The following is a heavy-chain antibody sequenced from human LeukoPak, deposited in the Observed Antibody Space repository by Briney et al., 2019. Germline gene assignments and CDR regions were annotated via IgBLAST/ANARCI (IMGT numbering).Heavy chain of an antibody. V-gene: IGHV3-21*01. J-gene: IGHJ5*02. D-gene: IGHD6-19*01. CDR1: GFTFSSYS. CDR2: ISSSSSYI. Sequence: GGSLRLSCAASGFTFSSYSMNWVRQAPGKGLEWVSSISSSSSYIYYADSVKSRFTISRDNAKNSLYLQMNSLRAEDTAVYYCARDYSSESWFDPWGQGTLVTVSS. CDR3: ARDYSSESWFDP.